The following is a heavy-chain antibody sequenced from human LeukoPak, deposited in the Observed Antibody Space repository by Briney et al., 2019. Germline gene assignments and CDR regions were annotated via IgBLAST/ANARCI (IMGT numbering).Heavy chain of an antibody. J-gene: IGHJ4*02. CDR2: INHSGST. V-gene: IGHV4-34*01. CDR3: ARGLLGIVGATTYYFDY. CDR1: GASISDLGYY. Sequence: SETLSLTCTVSGASISDLGYYWSWIRQPPGKGLEWIGEINHSGSTNYNPSLKSRVTISVDTSKNQFSLKLSSVTAADTAVYYCARGLLGIVGATTYYFDYWGQGTLVTVSS. D-gene: IGHD1-26*01.